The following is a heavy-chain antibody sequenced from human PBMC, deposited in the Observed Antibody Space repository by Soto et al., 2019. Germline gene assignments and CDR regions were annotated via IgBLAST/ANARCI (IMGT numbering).Heavy chain of an antibody. CDR3: AKGGDFDY. V-gene: IGHV3-23*01. J-gene: IGHJ4*02. CDR1: GLIFSAYG. D-gene: IGHD1-26*01. Sequence: PGGSLRLSCAASGLIFSAYGFYWVRQAPGKGLEWVSSIVGSGDRTFYADSVKGRFTISRDNSKNTLYLQMNSLRVEDTAIYYCAKGGDFDYWGQGTLVTVSS. CDR2: IVGSGDRT.